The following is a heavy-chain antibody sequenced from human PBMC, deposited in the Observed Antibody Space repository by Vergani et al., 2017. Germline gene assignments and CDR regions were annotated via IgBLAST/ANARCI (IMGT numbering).Heavy chain of an antibody. CDR2: IYSGGST. CDR1: GFTVSSNY. V-gene: IGHV3-53*01. D-gene: IGHD4-11*01. CDR3: ARDGVAYSNRPYLNYYYYYMDV. Sequence: EVQLVESGGGLIQPGGSLRLSCAASGFTVSSNYMSWVRQAPGKGLEWVSVIYSGGSTYYADSVKGRFTISRDNSKNTLYLQMNSLRAEDTAVYYCARDGVAYSNRPYLNYYYYYMDVWGKGTTVTVSS. J-gene: IGHJ6*03.